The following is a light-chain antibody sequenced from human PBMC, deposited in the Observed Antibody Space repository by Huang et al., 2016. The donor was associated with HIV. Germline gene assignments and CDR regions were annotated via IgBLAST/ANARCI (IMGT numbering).Light chain of an antibody. CDR2: DAS. Sequence: EIVMTQSPATLSVSPGERATLACRASQSVNSNLAWYQRKPGQAPRLLFYDASTRATGIPARFSGSGSGTEFTLTITSLQSEDFAVYYCQQYNNWPPWTFGQGTRVEIK. CDR3: QQYNNWPPWT. J-gene: IGKJ1*01. CDR1: QSVNSN. V-gene: IGKV3-15*01.